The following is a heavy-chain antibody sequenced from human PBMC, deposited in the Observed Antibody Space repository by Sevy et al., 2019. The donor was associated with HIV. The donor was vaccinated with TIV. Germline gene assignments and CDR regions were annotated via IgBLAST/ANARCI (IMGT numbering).Heavy chain of an antibody. CDR1: GFTFGNYY. Sequence: GGSLRLSCAASGFTFGNYYMNWVRQAPGKGLVWISRINNDGSNRNYADSVKGRFTTSRDNAKNTLYLQMSRLRAEDTAVYYCGREMISVVPGGPDAFDVWGQGTMVTVSS. V-gene: IGHV3-74*01. CDR3: GREMISVVPGGPDAFDV. J-gene: IGHJ3*01. D-gene: IGHD3-10*01. CDR2: INNDGSNR.